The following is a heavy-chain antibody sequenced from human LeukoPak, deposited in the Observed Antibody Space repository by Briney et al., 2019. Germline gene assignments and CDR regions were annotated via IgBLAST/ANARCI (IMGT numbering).Heavy chain of an antibody. V-gene: IGHV1-2*02. J-gene: IGHJ6*03. CDR1: GYTFTGYY. CDR3: ARGRAYYDFWSGYSRAPYYYYMDV. Sequence: ASVKVSCKASGYTFTGYYMHWVRQAPGQGLEWMGWINPNSGGTNCAQKFQGRVTMTRDTSISTAYMELGSLRSEDTAVYYCARGRAYYDFWSGYSRAPYYYYMDVWGEGTTVTVSS. CDR2: INPNSGGT. D-gene: IGHD3-3*01.